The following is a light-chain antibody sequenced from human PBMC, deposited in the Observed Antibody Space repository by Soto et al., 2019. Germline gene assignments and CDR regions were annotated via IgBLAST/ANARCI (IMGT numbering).Light chain of an antibody. Sequence: DIVLTQSPATLSLSLGDRATISCRASQSVSSCLAWYQQKPGQAPRLLIYDVSNRATGIPDRFSGSGSGTDFNLTLSSRGLEAFEVSYCQQRSNWTPWTFGQGTKVEFK. V-gene: IGKV3-11*01. CDR2: DVS. CDR1: QSVSSC. CDR3: QQRSNWTPWT. J-gene: IGKJ1*01.